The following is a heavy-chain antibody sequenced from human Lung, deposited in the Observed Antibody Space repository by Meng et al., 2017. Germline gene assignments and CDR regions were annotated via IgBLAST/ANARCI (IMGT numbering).Heavy chain of an antibody. D-gene: IGHD4-11*01. CDR2: INHSGST. CDR1: GGSLSDYY. J-gene: IGHJ4*02. V-gene: IGHV4-34*01. Sequence: VPPQRWGAGLFYPSRTLPLTCVVSGGSLSDYYWSWIRQPPGKGLEWIGEINHSGSTNYNPSLESRATISVDTSQNNLSLKLSSVTAADSAVYYCARGPTTMAHDFDYWGQGTLVTVSS. CDR3: ARGPTTMAHDFDY.